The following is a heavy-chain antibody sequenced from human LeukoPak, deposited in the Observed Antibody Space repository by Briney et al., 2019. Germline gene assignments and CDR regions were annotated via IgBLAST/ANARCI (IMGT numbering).Heavy chain of an antibody. Sequence: SETLSLTCTVSGGSISSSSYYWGWIRQPPGKGLEWIGSIYYSGGTYYNPSLKSRVTISVDTSKNQFSLKLSSVTAADTAVYYCARLPHYYDSSGYIDYWGQGTLVTVSS. CDR3: ARLPHYYDSSGYIDY. CDR2: IYYSGGT. D-gene: IGHD3-22*01. J-gene: IGHJ4*02. CDR1: GGSISSSSYY. V-gene: IGHV4-39*01.